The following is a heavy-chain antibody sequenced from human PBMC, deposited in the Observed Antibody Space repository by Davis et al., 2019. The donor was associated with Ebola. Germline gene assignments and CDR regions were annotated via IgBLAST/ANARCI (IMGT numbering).Heavy chain of an antibody. CDR1: GFTFRNYG. CDR2: ISSDGSNK. J-gene: IGHJ6*02. V-gene: IGHV3-30*03. Sequence: PGGSLRLSCAASGFTFRNYGMHWVRQAPSKGLEWVAVISSDGSNKFYVDTVKGRFTISRDNSKKTLNLQMNSLRAEDTAVYYCARDPTRTYYDFWSGSSDYYYGMDVWGQGTTVTVSS. D-gene: IGHD3-3*01. CDR3: ARDPTRTYYDFWSGSSDYYYGMDV.